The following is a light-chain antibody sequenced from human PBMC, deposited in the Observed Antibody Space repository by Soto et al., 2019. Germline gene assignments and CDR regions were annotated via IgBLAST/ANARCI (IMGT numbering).Light chain of an antibody. CDR3: QVWDSSSDHSVV. Sequence: SYELTQPPSVSVAPGKTARITCGGNNIGSESVHWYQQKPGQAPVLVIYYDSDRPSGIPERFSGSNSGNTATLTISRVEAGDEADYYCQVWDSSSDHSVVFGGGTKLTVL. CDR2: YDS. J-gene: IGLJ2*01. CDR1: NIGSES. V-gene: IGLV3-21*04.